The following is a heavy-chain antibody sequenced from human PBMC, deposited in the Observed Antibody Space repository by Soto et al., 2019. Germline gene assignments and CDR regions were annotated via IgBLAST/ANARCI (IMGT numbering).Heavy chain of an antibody. J-gene: IGHJ4*02. CDR2: INPSGGST. V-gene: IGHV1-46*01. CDR3: ARDSLPYCSSTSCYLRY. D-gene: IGHD2-2*01. CDR1: GYTFTSYY. Sequence: QVQLVQSGAEVKKPGASVKVSCKASGYTFTSYYMHWVRQAPGQGLEWMGIINPSGGSTSYAQKFQGSVTMTRDTSTNTVYMELSSLRSEDTAVYYCARDSLPYCSSTSCYLRYWGQGTLVTVSS.